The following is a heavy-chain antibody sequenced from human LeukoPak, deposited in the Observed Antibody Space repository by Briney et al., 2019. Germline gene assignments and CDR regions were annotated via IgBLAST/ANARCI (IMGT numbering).Heavy chain of an antibody. CDR1: GFTVSTNY. CDR3: ARRNAMDV. V-gene: IGHV3-53*01. Sequence: PGGSLRLSCAASGFTVSTNYMSWVRQAPGKGLEWVSVIYSGGTTNYADSAKGRFTISRDDAKSSLYLQMNSLRAEDTAVYYCARRNAMDVWGQGTTVIVFS. J-gene: IGHJ6*02. CDR2: IYSGGTT.